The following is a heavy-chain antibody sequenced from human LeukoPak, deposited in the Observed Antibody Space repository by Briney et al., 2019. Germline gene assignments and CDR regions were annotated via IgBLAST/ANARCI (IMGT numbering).Heavy chain of an antibody. Sequence: PSETLSLTCAVYGGSFSGYYWSWIRQPPGKGLEWIGEINHSGSTNYNPSLKSRVTISVDTSKNQFSLKLSSVTAADTAVYYCAREQDYDFWSGYPGTYYFDYWGQGTLVTVSS. CDR2: INHSGST. J-gene: IGHJ4*02. CDR1: GGSFSGYY. V-gene: IGHV4-34*01. CDR3: AREQDYDFWSGYPGTYYFDY. D-gene: IGHD3-3*01.